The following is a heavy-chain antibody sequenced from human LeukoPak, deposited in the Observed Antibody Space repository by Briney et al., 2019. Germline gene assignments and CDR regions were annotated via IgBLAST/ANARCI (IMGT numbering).Heavy chain of an antibody. CDR1: GFSLSSYS. V-gene: IGHV3-21*01. D-gene: IGHD3-9*01. CDR2: ITISSNFI. J-gene: IGHJ6*02. CDR3: ARDGHGDGFLTGYSYFGMDV. Sequence: GGSLRLSCAASGFSLSSYSMNWVRQAPGKGLEWVSSITISSNFIYYGDSVKGRFTISRDNAKSSLFLQMNSLRAEDTAVYFCARDGHGDGFLTGYSYFGMDVWGQGTTVTVSS.